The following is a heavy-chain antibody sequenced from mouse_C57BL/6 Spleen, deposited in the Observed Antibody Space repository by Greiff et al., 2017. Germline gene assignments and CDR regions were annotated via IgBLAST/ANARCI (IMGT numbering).Heavy chain of an antibody. Sequence: VQLQQSGPELVKPGASVKISCKASGYTFTDYYMNWVKQSHGKSLEWIGDINPNNGGTSYNQKFKGKATLTVDKSSSTAYMELRSLTSEDSAVYYCARGAAQAAFAYRGQGLLVTASA. D-gene: IGHD3-2*02. CDR3: ARGAAQAAFAY. CDR1: GYTFTDYY. J-gene: IGHJ3*01. V-gene: IGHV1-26*01. CDR2: INPNNGGT.